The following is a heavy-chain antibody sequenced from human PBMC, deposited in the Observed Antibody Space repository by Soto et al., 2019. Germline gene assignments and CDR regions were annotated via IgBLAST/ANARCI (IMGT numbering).Heavy chain of an antibody. J-gene: IGHJ6*02. CDR1: GYTFTGYY. V-gene: IGHV1-2*02. CDR2: INPNSGGT. CDR3: AVADQYCGGGSCYSDYYYGMDV. D-gene: IGHD2-15*01. Sequence: GASVKVSCKASGYTFTGYYMHSVRQPPGQGLEWMGWINPNSGGTNYAQKFQGRVTMTRDTSISTAYMELSRLRSDDTAVYYCAVADQYCGGGSCYSDYYYGMDVWGQGTTVTVSS.